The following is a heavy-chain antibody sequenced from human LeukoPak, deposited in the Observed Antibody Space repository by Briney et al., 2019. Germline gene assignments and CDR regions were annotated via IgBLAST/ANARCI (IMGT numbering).Heavy chain of an antibody. D-gene: IGHD6-13*01. V-gene: IGHV3-74*03. J-gene: IGHJ3*02. CDR1: GFTFSSYW. Sequence: GGSLRLSCAASGFTFSSYWMHWVRQAPGKGLVWVSRINSDGSSITYADSVKGRFTISRDNSKNTLYLQMNSLRAEDTAVYYCATEYNIAAAGTGAFDIWGQGTMVTVSS. CDR3: ATEYNIAAAGTGAFDI. CDR2: INSDGSSI.